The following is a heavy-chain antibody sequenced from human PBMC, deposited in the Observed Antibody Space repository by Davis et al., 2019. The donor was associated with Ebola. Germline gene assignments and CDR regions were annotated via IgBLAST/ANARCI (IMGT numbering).Heavy chain of an antibody. CDR3: ARERWYYYDSSGYQ. CDR2: IYYSGST. Sequence: PSETLSLTCTVSGGSISSGGYYWSWIRQPPGKGLEWIGYIYYSGSTYYNPSLKSRVTISVDTSKNQFSLKLSSVTAADTAVYYCARERWYYYDSSGYQWGQGTLVTVSS. V-gene: IGHV4-30-4*01. D-gene: IGHD3-22*01. CDR1: GGSISSGGYY. J-gene: IGHJ4*02.